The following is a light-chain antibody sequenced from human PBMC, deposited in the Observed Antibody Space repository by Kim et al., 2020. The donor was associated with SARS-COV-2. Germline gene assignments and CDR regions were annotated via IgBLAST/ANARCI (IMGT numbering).Light chain of an antibody. V-gene: IGKV1-6*01. CDR2: AAS. CDR3: LQDYNYPFT. CDR1: QGIRND. J-gene: IGKJ3*01. Sequence: ASVGDGVTITCRASQGIRNDLGWYQQKPGKAPKLLIYAASSLQSGVPSRFSGSGSGTDFTLTISSLQPEDFATYYCLQDYNYPFTFGPGTKVDIK.